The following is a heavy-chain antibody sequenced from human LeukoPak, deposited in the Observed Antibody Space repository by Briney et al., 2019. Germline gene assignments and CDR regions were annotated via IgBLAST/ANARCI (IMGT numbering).Heavy chain of an antibody. J-gene: IGHJ4*02. CDR3: ARPRATRGIDY. V-gene: IGHV3-23*01. D-gene: IGHD5-12*01. CDR2: ITGKGGGT. Sequence: GGSLRLTCPASGFTFVDYAMSWVRQPHGRGREWVSTITGKGGGTYYRDFVKGRFTISRDNSKNTLFLQMNSLRAEDTAVYYCARPRATRGIDYWGQGTLVTVSS. CDR1: GFTFVDYA.